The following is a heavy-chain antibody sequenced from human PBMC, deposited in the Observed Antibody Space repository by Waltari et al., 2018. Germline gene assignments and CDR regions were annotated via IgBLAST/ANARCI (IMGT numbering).Heavy chain of an antibody. V-gene: IGHV4-39*01. D-gene: IGHD3-3*01. J-gene: IGHJ5*02. Sequence: QLQLQESGPGLVKPSETLSLTCTVSGGSISSSSYYWGWIRQPPGKGLEWIGSIYYSGSTSSSPSLKSRVTISVDTSKTQFSLKLSSVTAADTAVYYCARFWSGYYTMGTFDPWGQGTLVTVSS. CDR1: GGSISSSSYY. CDR3: ARFWSGYYTMGTFDP. CDR2: IYYSGST.